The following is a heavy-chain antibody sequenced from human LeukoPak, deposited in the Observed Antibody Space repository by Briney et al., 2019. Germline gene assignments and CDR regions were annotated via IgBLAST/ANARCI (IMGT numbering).Heavy chain of an antibody. CDR1: GGSISSGSYY. J-gene: IGHJ4*02. CDR2: IYTSGST. V-gene: IGHV4-61*02. CDR3: ARDNARRGLLWFGEYHYFDY. Sequence: SQTLSLTCTVSGGSISSGSYYWSWIRQPAGKGLEWIGRIYTSGSTNYNPSLKSRVTISVDTSKNQFSLKLSSVTAADTAVYYCARDNARRGLLWFGEYHYFDYWGQGTLVTVSS. D-gene: IGHD3-10*01.